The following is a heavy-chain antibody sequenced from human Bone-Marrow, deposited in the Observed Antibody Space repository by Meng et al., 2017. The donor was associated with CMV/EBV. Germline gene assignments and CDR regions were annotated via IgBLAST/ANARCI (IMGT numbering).Heavy chain of an antibody. CDR1: GFTFSSYW. CDR2: IKQEGSEK. J-gene: IGHJ6*02. CDR3: ARDRYCSSTSCIYYYYGMDV. D-gene: IGHD2-2*01. V-gene: IGHV3-7*01. Sequence: GGSLRLSCAASGFTFSSYWMSWIRQAPGKGLEWVANIKQEGSEKYYVDSVKGRFTISRDNAKNSLYLQMNSLRAEDTAVYYCARDRYCSSTSCIYYYYGMDVWGQGTTVTVSS.